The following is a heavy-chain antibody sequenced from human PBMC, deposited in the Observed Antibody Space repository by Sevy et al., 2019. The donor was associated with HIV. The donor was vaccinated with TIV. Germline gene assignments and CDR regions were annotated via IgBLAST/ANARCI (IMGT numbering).Heavy chain of an antibody. Sequence: GGSLRLSCAISGFTFNDKYIIWVRQAPGKGLEGVSVIFSSGSTYYADSAKGRFTISRDNSKNTVDLQMNSVRAEDTAVYYCVSLFLSYRSGWSYFDYWGQGTLVTVSS. CDR3: VSLFLSYRSGWSYFDY. D-gene: IGHD6-19*01. CDR1: GFTFNDKY. J-gene: IGHJ4*02. V-gene: IGHV3-66*02. CDR2: IFSSGST.